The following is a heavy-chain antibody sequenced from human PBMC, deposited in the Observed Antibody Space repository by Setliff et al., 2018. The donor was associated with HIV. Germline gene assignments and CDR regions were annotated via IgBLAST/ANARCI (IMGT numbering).Heavy chain of an antibody. V-gene: IGHV2-5*02. CDR1: GFSLATDGVS. CDR2: IYWDGDT. CDR3: AHVNSFRSVYFDS. J-gene: IGHJ4*01. Sequence: SGPTLVNPTETLTLTCAFSGFSLATDGVSLSWIRQPPGEGPEWLALIYWDGDTRYNPSLKGRPTVTKATSNNHVVLIMSHMDPEDTATYFCAHVNSFRSVYFDSWGEGMLVTSPQ. D-gene: IGHD3-10*01.